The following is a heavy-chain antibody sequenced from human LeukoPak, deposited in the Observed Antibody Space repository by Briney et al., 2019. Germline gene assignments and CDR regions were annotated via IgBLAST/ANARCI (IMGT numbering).Heavy chain of an antibody. V-gene: IGHV3-7*01. CDR1: EFTFSSYW. D-gene: IGHD6-6*01. Sequence: GGSLRLSCAASEFTFSSYWMSWVRQAPGKGLEWVANIKQDGSEKYYVDSVKGRFTISRDNAKNSLYLQMNSLRAEDTAVYYCARDQQLVHDYWGQGTLVTVSS. CDR2: IKQDGSEK. CDR3: ARDQQLVHDY. J-gene: IGHJ4*02.